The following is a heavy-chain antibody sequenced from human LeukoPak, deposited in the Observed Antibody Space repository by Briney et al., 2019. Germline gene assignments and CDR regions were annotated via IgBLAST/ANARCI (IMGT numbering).Heavy chain of an antibody. CDR2: ISSSSSYI. Sequence: GGSLRLSCAASGFTFTSYSMNWVRQAPGKGLEWVSSISSSSSYIYYADSVKGRFTISRDNAKNSLCLQMSSLRAEDTAIYYCARLYDILTGAFDYWGQGTLVTVSS. D-gene: IGHD3-9*01. V-gene: IGHV3-21*01. J-gene: IGHJ4*02. CDR3: ARLYDILTGAFDY. CDR1: GFTFTSYS.